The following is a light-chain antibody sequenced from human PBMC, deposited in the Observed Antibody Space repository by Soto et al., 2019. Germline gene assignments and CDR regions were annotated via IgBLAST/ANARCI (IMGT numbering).Light chain of an antibody. V-gene: IGLV4-69*01. CDR3: QTWGTGTYWV. CDR2: LNSDGSX. CDR1: SGHSSYA. Sequence: QPVLTQSPSASASLGASVKLTCTLSSGHSSYAIAWHQQQPEKGPRFLMKLNSDGSXXXXXGXXXXFSGSSSGAERYLTXXXXXXXXXXXXYCQTWGTGTYWVFGGGTKLTVL. J-gene: IGLJ3*02.